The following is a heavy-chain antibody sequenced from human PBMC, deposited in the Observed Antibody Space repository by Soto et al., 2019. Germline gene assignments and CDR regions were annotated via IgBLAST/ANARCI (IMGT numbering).Heavy chain of an antibody. V-gene: IGHV3-23*01. J-gene: IGHJ6*01. D-gene: IGHD2-15*01. CDR2: ISGSGGST. CDR1: GFTFSSYA. CDR3: AKDQNVVLVAAESSYYHGMDV. Sequence: EVQLLESGGGLVQPGGSLRLSCAASGFTFSSYAMSWVRQAPGKGLEWASAISGSGGSTYYADSVKGRFTISRDNSQNSMYLQMPGLSAEDTSVSYCAKDQNVVLVAAESSYYHGMDVWGHMPTVTASS.